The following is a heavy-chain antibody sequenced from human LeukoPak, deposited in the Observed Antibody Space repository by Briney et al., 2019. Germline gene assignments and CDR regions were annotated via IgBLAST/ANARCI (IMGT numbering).Heavy chain of an antibody. CDR3: ASPGYSSSWYTEGGYNYYGMDV. Sequence: ASVKVSCKASGYTFTSYAMHWVRQAPGQRLEWMGWINAGNGNTKYSQKFQGRVTITRDTSASTAYMELSSLRSEDTAVYYCASPGYSSSWYTEGGYNYYGMDVWGQGTTVTVSS. V-gene: IGHV1-3*01. D-gene: IGHD6-13*01. CDR1: GYTFTSYA. J-gene: IGHJ6*02. CDR2: INAGNGNT.